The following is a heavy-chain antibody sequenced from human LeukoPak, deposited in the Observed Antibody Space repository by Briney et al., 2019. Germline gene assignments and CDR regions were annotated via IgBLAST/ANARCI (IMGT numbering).Heavy chain of an antibody. V-gene: IGHV3-7*03. D-gene: IGHD3-10*01. Sequence: GGSLRLSCAASGFTLSSYWMSWVRQAPGKGLEWVANIKEDGSEKYYVDSVKGRFTISRDNAKNSLYLHMNSLTAEDTAMYYCPRDWVAGVPFDAFDIWGQGTMVSVSS. J-gene: IGHJ3*02. CDR3: PRDWVAGVPFDAFDI. CDR2: IKEDGSEK. CDR1: GFTLSSYW.